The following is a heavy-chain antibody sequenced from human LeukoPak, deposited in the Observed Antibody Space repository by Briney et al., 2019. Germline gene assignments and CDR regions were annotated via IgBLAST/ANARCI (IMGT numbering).Heavy chain of an antibody. CDR1: GVSISGYY. CDR2: IYYSGST. D-gene: IGHD6-19*01. J-gene: IGHJ4*02. V-gene: IGHV4-59*13. CDR3: ARGQWLAPIDY. Sequence: PSETLSLTCSVSGVSISGYYWTWVRQPPGKGLEWIAYIYYSGSTYYNPSLESRVTISVDTSKNQFSLKLSSVTAADTAVYYCARGQWLAPIDYWGQGTLVTVSS.